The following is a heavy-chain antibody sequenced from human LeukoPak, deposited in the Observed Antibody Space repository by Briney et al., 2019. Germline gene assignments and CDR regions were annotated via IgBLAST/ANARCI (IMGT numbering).Heavy chain of an antibody. CDR3: ARRTIVVVPAANYFDY. CDR2: INHSGST. CDR1: GGSFSGYY. Sequence: SETLSLTCAVYGGSFSGYYWSWIRQPPGKGLEWIGEINHSGSTNYNPSLKSRVTISVDTSKNQFSLKLSSVTAADTAVYYCARRTIVVVPAANYFDYWGQGTLVTVSS. D-gene: IGHD2-2*01. J-gene: IGHJ4*02. V-gene: IGHV4-34*01.